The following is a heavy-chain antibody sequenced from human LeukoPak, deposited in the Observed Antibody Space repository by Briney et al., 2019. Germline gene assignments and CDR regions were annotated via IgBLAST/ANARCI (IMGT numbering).Heavy chain of an antibody. CDR1: GFPFSTYG. V-gene: IGHV3-30*18. J-gene: IGHJ4*02. Sequence: QPGMSLRLSCAASGFPFSTYGMHWVRQAPGKGLEWVAAISNDGNNKFYADSVKGRFTISRDNPKNTMNLQMNSLRAEDTAVYYCAKGGGVIGRSYYFDYWGQGTLVTVSS. CDR2: ISNDGNNK. D-gene: IGHD2-8*02. CDR3: AKGGGVIGRSYYFDY.